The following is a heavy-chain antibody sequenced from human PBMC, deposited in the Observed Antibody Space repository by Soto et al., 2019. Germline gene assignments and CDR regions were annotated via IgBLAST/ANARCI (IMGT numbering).Heavy chain of an antibody. D-gene: IGHD6-19*01. V-gene: IGHV1-3*05. Sequence: QVQLVQSGAEEKKPGASVKVSCKASGYTFTGYAMHWVRQAPGQRLEWMGWINAGNGNTKYSQKFQGRVTITRDTSASAAYMGLSSLSSEDTAVYYCARAVAVPAAFDYWGQGTLVTVSS. CDR3: ARAVAVPAAFDY. CDR2: INAGNGNT. CDR1: GYTFTGYA. J-gene: IGHJ4*02.